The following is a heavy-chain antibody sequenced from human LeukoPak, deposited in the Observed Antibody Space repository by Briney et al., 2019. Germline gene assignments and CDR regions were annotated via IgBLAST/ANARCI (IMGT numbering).Heavy chain of an antibody. Sequence: GGSLRLSCAASGFTFSSYAMTWVRQAPGKGLESVSAISGSGSSTYYADSVKGRFTVSRDNSKNTLYLQMNSLRAEDTAVYYCAKGGSGTYYGIDYWGQGTLVTVSS. CDR1: GFTFSSYA. D-gene: IGHD1-26*01. CDR2: ISGSGSST. V-gene: IGHV3-23*01. CDR3: AKGGSGTYYGIDY. J-gene: IGHJ4*02.